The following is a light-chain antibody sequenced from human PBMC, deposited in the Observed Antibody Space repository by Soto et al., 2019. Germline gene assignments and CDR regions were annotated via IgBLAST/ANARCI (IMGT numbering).Light chain of an antibody. V-gene: IGKV3-11*01. Sequence: EIVLTQSPATLSLSPGEGATLSCRASQNVISNLAWYQQKPGQAPRLLIYDASNRATGIPPRFSGSGSGTVFTLTISSLEPEDFAVYYCQQRSSWPIFTFGPGTKVDIK. CDR2: DAS. CDR3: QQRSSWPIFT. J-gene: IGKJ3*01. CDR1: QNVISN.